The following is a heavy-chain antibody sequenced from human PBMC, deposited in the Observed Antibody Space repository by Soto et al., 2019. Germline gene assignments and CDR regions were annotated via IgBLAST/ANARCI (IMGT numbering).Heavy chain of an antibody. J-gene: IGHJ4*02. CDR3: ARGPAPQDNVNLTDYFHLDY. D-gene: IGHD3-9*01. V-gene: IGHV3-30-3*01. CDR2: ISYDGDHK. CDR1: GFSFSTYA. Sequence: QVQLVESGGGVVQPGRSLRLSCAASGFSFSTYAMHWVRQAPGKGLEWVAVISYDGDHKYYTDSVKGRFTISRDNSKNTLNLQMNSLRGEDTAVYYGARGPAPQDNVNLTDYFHLDYWGQGTLVTVSS.